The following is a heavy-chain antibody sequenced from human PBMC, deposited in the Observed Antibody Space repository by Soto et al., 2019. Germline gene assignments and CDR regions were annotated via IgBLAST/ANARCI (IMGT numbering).Heavy chain of an antibody. CDR2: ISGSGGST. CDR1: GFTFSSYA. Sequence: EVQLLESGGGLVQPGGSLRLSCAASGFTFSSYAMSWVRQAPGKGLEWVSAISGSGGSTYYADSVKGRFTISRDNSKNKLYLQMNSLRAEDTAVYYCAKDSTGGYCSSTSCYDYYYGMDVWGQGTTVTVSS. D-gene: IGHD2-2*01. CDR3: AKDSTGGYCSSTSCYDYYYGMDV. V-gene: IGHV3-23*01. J-gene: IGHJ6*02.